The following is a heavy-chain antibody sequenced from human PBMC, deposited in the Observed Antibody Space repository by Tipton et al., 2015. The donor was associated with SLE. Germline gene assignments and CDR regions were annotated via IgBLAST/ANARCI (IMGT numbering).Heavy chain of an antibody. V-gene: IGHV4-39*01. Sequence: TLSLTCTVSGGSISSGSYYWGWIRQPPGKGLEWIGSIYYSGSTYYNPSLKSRVTISVDTSKNQFSLKLSSVTAADTAVYYCARALRGGSGRGWFDPWGQGTLVTVSS. CDR1: GGSISSGSYY. CDR2: IYYSGST. D-gene: IGHD6-19*01. J-gene: IGHJ5*02. CDR3: ARALRGGSGRGWFDP.